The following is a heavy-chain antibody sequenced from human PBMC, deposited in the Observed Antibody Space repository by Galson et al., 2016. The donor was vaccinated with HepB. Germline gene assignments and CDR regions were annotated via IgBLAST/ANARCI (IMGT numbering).Heavy chain of an antibody. Sequence: SLRLSCAVSGFSVRHYAMGWGRQAPGKGLECVSSIGGGDDTNYAASVKGRFTISKDSAKNTIYLQMNSLRAEDTAVYFCARIRGVAHDYWGQGTLVSVSA. CDR2: IGGGDDT. CDR1: GFSVRHYA. V-gene: IGHV3-23*01. D-gene: IGHD2-15*01. J-gene: IGHJ4*02. CDR3: ARIRGVAHDY.